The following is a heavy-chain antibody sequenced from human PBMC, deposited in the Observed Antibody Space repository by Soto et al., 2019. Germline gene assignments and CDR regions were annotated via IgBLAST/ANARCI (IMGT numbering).Heavy chain of an antibody. CDR2: INHSGST. Sequence: SETPSLTCAVYGGSFSGYYWSWIRQPPGKGLEWIGEINHSGSTNYNPSLKSRVTISVDTSKNQFSLKLSSVAAADTAVYYCARRLRFLEWLPYYYYGMDVWRQGTTVTVSS. CDR3: ARRLRFLEWLPYYYYGMDV. J-gene: IGHJ6*02. D-gene: IGHD3-3*01. CDR1: GGSFSGYY. V-gene: IGHV4-34*01.